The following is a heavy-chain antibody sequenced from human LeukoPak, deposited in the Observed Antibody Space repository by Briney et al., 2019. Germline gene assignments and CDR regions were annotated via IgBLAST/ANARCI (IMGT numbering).Heavy chain of an antibody. CDR3: VAYDPLDY. Sequence: GGSLTLSCAASGFRFSSNAMSWVRPAPGKGLEWASGISGSGGSTNYADSVKGRFTISRDTSKSTLYLQMNRLRGEDTAIYYCVAYDPLDYWGQGTLVTVSS. J-gene: IGHJ4*02. D-gene: IGHD3-16*01. V-gene: IGHV3-23*01. CDR2: ISGSGGST. CDR1: GFRFSSNA.